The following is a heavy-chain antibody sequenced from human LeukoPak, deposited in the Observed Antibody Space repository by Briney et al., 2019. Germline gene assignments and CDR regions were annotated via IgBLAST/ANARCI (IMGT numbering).Heavy chain of an antibody. D-gene: IGHD3-10*01. CDR1: GFTFSSYR. V-gene: IGHV3-48*04. J-gene: IGHJ5*02. CDR2: ITQTGGTI. CDR3: ARDQHHYGSGSYSP. Sequence: PGGSLRLSCAASGFTFSSYRMSWVRQTPGKGLEWLSYITQTGGTIYYADSVKGRFTISRDNAKNSLYLQINSLRAEDTAIYYCARDQHHYGSGSYSPWGQGTLVTVSS.